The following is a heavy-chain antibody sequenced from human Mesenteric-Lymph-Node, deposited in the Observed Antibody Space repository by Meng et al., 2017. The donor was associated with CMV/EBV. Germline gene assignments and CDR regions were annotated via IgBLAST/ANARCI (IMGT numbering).Heavy chain of an antibody. CDR3: ARARGMDV. CDR1: RLSFSDYG. Sequence: GESLKISCAASRLSFSDYGMHWVRQAPGKGLQWVAFIRYDGSNKYYADSVKGRFTISTDSSKHTLYLQMNSLRPEDTAVYYCARARGMDVWGQGTTVTVSS. CDR2: IRYDGSNK. J-gene: IGHJ6*02. V-gene: IGHV3-30*02.